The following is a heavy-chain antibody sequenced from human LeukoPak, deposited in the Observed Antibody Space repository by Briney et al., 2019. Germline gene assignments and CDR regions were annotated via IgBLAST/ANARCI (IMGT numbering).Heavy chain of an antibody. CDR3: ARSTSRMGLFDP. D-gene: IGHD2-8*01. J-gene: IGHJ5*02. CDR2: IYYSGST. CDR1: GGSISSYY. Sequence: SETLSLTCTVSGGSISSYYWSWIRQPPGKGLEWIGYIYYSGSTNYNPSLKSRVTISVDTSKNQFSLKLSSVTAADTAVYYCARSTSRMGLFDPRGQGTLVSVSS. V-gene: IGHV4-59*01.